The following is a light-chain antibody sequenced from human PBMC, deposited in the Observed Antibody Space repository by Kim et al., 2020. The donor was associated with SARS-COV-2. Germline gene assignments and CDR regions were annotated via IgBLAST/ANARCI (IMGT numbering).Light chain of an antibody. Sequence: VTISCTGSSSNIGAGYDVHWYQQLPGTAPKRLIYGNSNRTSGVPDRFSGSKSGTSASLAITGLQAEDEADYYCQSYDSSLSGSWVFGGGTQLTVL. V-gene: IGLV1-40*01. CDR2: GNS. CDR1: SSNIGAGYD. CDR3: QSYDSSLSGSWV. J-gene: IGLJ3*02.